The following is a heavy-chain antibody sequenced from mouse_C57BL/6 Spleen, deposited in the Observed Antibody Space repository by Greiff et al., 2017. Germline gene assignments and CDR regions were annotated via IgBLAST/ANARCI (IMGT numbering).Heavy chain of an antibody. CDR3: ASYYSNYLYYYAMDY. CDR1: GYTFTDYY. V-gene: IGHV1-19*01. D-gene: IGHD2-5*01. J-gene: IGHJ4*01. Sequence: EVQLQQSGPVLVKPGASVKMSCKASGYTFTDYYMNWVKQSHGKSLEWIGVINPYNGGTSYNQKFKGKATLTVDKSSSTAYMELNSLTSEDSAVYYCASYYSNYLYYYAMDYWGQGTSVTVSS. CDR2: INPYNGGT.